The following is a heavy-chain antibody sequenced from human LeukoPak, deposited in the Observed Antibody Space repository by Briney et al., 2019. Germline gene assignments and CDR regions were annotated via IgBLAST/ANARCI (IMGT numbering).Heavy chain of an antibody. CDR1: GFIFSNYG. CDR2: IRFDGSNK. J-gene: IGHJ4*02. D-gene: IGHD4-17*01. Sequence: GGSLRLSCAASGFIFSNYGMQWVRQAPGKGLEWVTFIRFDGSNKFYADSVKGRFTISRDNSKNTLYLQMNSLRAEDTAVYYCAKDFGTTVFHYGEPFDYWGQGTLVTVSS. V-gene: IGHV3-30*02. CDR3: AKDFGTTVFHYGEPFDY.